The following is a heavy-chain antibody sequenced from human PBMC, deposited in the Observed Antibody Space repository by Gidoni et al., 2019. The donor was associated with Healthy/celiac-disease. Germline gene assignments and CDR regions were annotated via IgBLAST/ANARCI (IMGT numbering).Heavy chain of an antibody. J-gene: IGHJ6*02. CDR3: AREGRKSLLAARARYYYGMDV. CDR2: INPNSGGT. CDR1: GYTFTGYY. D-gene: IGHD6-13*01. Sequence: QVQLVQSGAEVKKPGASVKVSCKASGYTFTGYYMHWVRQAPGQGLEWMGWINPNSGGTNYAQKFQGRVTMTRDTSISTAYMELSRLRSDDTAVYYCAREGRKSLLAARARYYYGMDVWGQGTTVTVSS. V-gene: IGHV1-2*02.